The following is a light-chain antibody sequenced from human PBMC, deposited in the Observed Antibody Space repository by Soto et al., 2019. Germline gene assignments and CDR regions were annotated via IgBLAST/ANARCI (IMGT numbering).Light chain of an antibody. J-gene: IGKJ2*01. CDR1: QSISSTH. Sequence: ETVLTQSPGTLSLSPGERATLSCRSSQSISSTHLAWYQQKSGQAPRLLIYGASSRATGIPDRFSGSGSGTDFTLTITRLEPEDFAVYYCHQYATSDMDNFGQGTKLEIK. CDR3: HQYATSDMDN. V-gene: IGKV3-20*01. CDR2: GAS.